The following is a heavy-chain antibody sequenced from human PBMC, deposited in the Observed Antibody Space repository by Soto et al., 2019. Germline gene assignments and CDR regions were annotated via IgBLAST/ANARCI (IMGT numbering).Heavy chain of an antibody. CDR2: IKSKTDGGTT. D-gene: IGHD5-18*01. CDR1: GFTFSNAW. CDR3: TTDYFSVDTAMENWGMLDY. J-gene: IGHJ4*02. V-gene: IGHV3-15*07. Sequence: GGSLRLSCAASGFTFSNAWMNWVRQAPGKGLEWVGRIKSKTDGGTTDYAAPVKGRFTISRDDSKNTLYLQMNSLKTEDTAVYYCTTDYFSVDTAMENWGMLDYWGQGTLVTVSS.